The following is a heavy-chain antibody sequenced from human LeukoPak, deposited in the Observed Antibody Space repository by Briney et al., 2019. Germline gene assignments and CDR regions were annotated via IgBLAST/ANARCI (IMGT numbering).Heavy chain of an antibody. D-gene: IGHD6-13*01. CDR3: TSGESIAAAGRFYYYMDV. Sequence: GGSLRLSCTASGFTFGDYAMSWVRQAPGKGLEWVGFIRSKAYGGTTEYAASVKGRFTISRDDSKSIAYLQMNSLKTEDTAVYYCTSGESIAAAGRFYYYMDVWGKGTTVTVSS. J-gene: IGHJ6*03. CDR1: GFTFGDYA. CDR2: IRSKAYGGTT. V-gene: IGHV3-49*04.